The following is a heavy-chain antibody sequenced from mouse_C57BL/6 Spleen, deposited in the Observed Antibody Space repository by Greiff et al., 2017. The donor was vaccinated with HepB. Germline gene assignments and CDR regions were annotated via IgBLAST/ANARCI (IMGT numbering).Heavy chain of an antibody. CDR3: AKITTVVEDYAMDY. Sequence: VQLKQPGAELVKPGASVKLSCKASGYTFTSYWMHWVKQRPGRGLEWIGRIDPNSGGTKYNEKFKSKATLTVDKPSSTAYMQLSSLTSEDSAVYYCAKITTVVEDYAMDYWGQGTSVTVSS. V-gene: IGHV1-72*01. CDR2: IDPNSGGT. D-gene: IGHD1-1*01. J-gene: IGHJ4*01. CDR1: GYTFTSYW.